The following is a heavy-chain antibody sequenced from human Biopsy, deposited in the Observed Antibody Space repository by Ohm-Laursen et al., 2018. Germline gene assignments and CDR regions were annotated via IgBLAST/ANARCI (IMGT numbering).Heavy chain of an antibody. J-gene: IGHJ4*02. CDR2: IIPILRTT. Sequence: SVKVSCKTPTGTLNSYGIIWVRQAPGQGLEWMGRIIPILRTTAYAQTFLGRVTITADSPTSTVDMELTSLTSDDTAVYFCAREAIGYQLPCDDWGQGTLVTVSS. V-gene: IGHV1-69*11. CDR3: AREAIGYQLPCDD. D-gene: IGHD2-2*01. CDR1: TGTLNSYG.